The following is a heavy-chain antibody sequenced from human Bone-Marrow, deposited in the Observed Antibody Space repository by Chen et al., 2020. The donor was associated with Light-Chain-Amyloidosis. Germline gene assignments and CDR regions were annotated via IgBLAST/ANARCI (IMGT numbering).Heavy chain of an antibody. Sequence: QVQLQESGPGLVKPSETLSLTCTVSGGSMDYYYWNWIRQPPGKGLEWIGYIYNSGTTNYNPSLRSRVTMSVDMSQKQFSLKLSSVTAADTAVYYCGRDNIGGVDFWGQGTPVTVSS. D-gene: IGHD3-16*01. CDR2: IYNSGTT. CDR1: GGSMDYYY. V-gene: IGHV4-59*01. CDR3: GRDNIGGVDF. J-gene: IGHJ4*02.